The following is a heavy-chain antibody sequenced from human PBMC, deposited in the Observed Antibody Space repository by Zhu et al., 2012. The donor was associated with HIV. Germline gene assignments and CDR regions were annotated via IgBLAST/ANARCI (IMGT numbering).Heavy chain of an antibody. Sequence: QVQLQESGPGLVKPSETLSLTCTVSGGSISSYYWSWIRQPPGKGLEWIGYIYTSGSTNYNPSLKSRVTISVDTSKNQFSLKLNSVTAADTAVYYCARGGRFGYYSGGSCYRDDAFDIWGQGTSGHRSLQ. CDR1: GGSISSYY. D-gene: IGHD2-15*01. J-gene: IGHJ3*02. CDR2: IYTSGST. CDR3: ARGGRFGYYSGGSCYRDDAFDI. V-gene: IGHV4-4*09.